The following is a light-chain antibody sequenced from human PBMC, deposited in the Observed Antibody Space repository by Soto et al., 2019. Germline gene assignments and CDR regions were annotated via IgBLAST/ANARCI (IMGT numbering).Light chain of an antibody. CDR3: QQRSNWPPRVT. CDR1: QSVSGY. CDR2: DAS. Sequence: EIVLTQSPATLSLSPGERATLSSRASQSVSGYLAWYQQKPGQAPRLLIYDASNRATGIPARFSGSGSGTDFTLTISSLEPEDFAVYYCQQRSNWPPRVTFGQGTRLEIK. J-gene: IGKJ5*01. V-gene: IGKV3-11*01.